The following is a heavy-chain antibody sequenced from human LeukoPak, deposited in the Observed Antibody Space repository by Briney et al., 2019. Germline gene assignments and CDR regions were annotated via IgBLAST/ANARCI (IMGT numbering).Heavy chain of an antibody. Sequence: ASVKVSCKASGYTFTGYYIHWVRQAPGQGLEWMGWINPNSGDTNYPQKFQGRVTMTRDTSISTAYMELSRLRSDDTAVYYCARAYTIAASHRDMDVWGKGTTVTVSS. D-gene: IGHD2-21*01. CDR3: ARAYTIAASHRDMDV. J-gene: IGHJ6*04. CDR1: GYTFTGYY. CDR2: INPNSGDT. V-gene: IGHV1-2*02.